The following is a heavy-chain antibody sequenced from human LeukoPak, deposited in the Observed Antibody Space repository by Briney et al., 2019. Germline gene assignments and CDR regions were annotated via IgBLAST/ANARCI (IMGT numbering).Heavy chain of an antibody. Sequence: ASVKVSCKASGYTFTGYYMHWVRQAPGQGLEWMGWINPNSGSTNYAQKFQGRVTMTRDTSISTAYMELSRLRSDDTAVYYCARRGYDFQLYYFDYWGQGTLVTVSS. CDR3: ARRGYDFQLYYFDY. CDR1: GYTFTGYY. V-gene: IGHV1-2*02. J-gene: IGHJ4*02. D-gene: IGHD3-3*01. CDR2: INPNSGST.